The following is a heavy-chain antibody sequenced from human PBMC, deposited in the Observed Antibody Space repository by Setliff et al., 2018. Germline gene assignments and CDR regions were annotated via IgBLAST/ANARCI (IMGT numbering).Heavy chain of an antibody. J-gene: IGHJ6*02. Sequence: PGGSLRLSCAASGFTFSSYGMHWVRQAPGKGLEWVAFIRYDGSNKDYADSVKGRFTISRDNAKNSLYLQMNSLRVEDTAVYYCARDGGMGMVKGYYYGLDAWGPGTSVTVSS. CDR3: ARDGGMGMVKGYYYGLDA. CDR2: IRYDGSNK. CDR1: GFTFSSYG. D-gene: IGHD5-18*01. V-gene: IGHV3-30*02.